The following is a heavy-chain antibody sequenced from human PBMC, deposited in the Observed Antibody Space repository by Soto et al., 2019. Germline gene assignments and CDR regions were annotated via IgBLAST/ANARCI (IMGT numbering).Heavy chain of an antibody. CDR3: TRANWYSEY. Sequence: QVQLQESGPGLVKPSETLSLTCTVSGGSISNHHWSWIRQPPGKGLEWIGYIYYNGNTNYNPPLKIRVTMSIDTSKNQISQKLSSVTAADTAVYYCTRANWYSEYWGQGTLVTVSS. D-gene: IGHD7-27*01. CDR1: GGSISNHH. V-gene: IGHV4-59*11. J-gene: IGHJ4*02. CDR2: IYYNGNT.